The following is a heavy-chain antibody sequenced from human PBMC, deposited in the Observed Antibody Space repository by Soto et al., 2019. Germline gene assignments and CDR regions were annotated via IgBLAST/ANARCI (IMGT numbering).Heavy chain of an antibody. Sequence: QAQLVQSEPEVKKPGASVKVSCKASGYAFSSYGINWLRRAPGQGLEWVGWMSTYNDNIVYAQKFQGRVTMTTDTSTSPAYMDLVHLRSDDTAVYYCAKDAHEAAASDVWGQGTMVTVSS. V-gene: IGHV1-18*01. CDR3: AKDAHEAAASDV. CDR1: GYAFSSYG. D-gene: IGHD6-25*01. J-gene: IGHJ3*01. CDR2: MSTYNDNI.